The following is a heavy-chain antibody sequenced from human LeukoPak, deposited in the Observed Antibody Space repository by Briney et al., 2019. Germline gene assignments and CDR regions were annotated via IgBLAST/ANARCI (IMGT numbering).Heavy chain of an antibody. CDR2: INPNSGGT. V-gene: IGHV1-2*02. J-gene: IGHJ4*02. Sequence: GASVKVSCKASGYTFTGYYMHWVRQAPGQGLEWIGWINPNSGGTNYAQKFQGRVTMTRGTSISTAYMKLSSLRSDDTAVYFCVGCFWSGYSFDYWGQGTLVTVSS. D-gene: IGHD3-3*01. CDR1: GYTFTGYY. CDR3: VGCFWSGYSFDY.